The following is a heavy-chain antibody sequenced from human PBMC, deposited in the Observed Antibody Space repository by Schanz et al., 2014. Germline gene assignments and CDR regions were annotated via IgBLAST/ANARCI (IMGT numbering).Heavy chain of an antibody. CDR1: GFTFSTYA. D-gene: IGHD1-1*01. V-gene: IGHV3-23*04. CDR3: ARDGVAATTDFEY. J-gene: IGHJ4*02. Sequence: EVQLVESGGGLVQPGGSLRLSCAASGFTFSTYAMTWVRQAPGKGLEWVSSISAGGTNTYYADSVKGRFTLSRDNSKNTLDLQMNSLRADDTAVYYCARDGVAATTDFEYWGQGALVTVSS. CDR2: ISAGGTNT.